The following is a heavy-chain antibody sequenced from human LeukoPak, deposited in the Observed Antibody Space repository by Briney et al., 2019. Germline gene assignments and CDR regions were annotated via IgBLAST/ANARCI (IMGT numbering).Heavy chain of an antibody. J-gene: IGHJ4*02. CDR3: AKGSQAGGPLDY. CDR2: ISDSGGTT. D-gene: IGHD3-16*01. Sequence: GGSLRLSCAASGFTFSSYAVSWVRQAPGKGLEWVSTISDSGGTTYYVDSVKGRFTISRDNSKNTLYLQMNSLRAEDTAVYYCAKGSQAGGPLDYWGQGTLVTVSS. V-gene: IGHV3-23*01. CDR1: GFTFSSYA.